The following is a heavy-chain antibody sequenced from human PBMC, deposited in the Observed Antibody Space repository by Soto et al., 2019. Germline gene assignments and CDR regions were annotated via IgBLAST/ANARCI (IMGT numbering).Heavy chain of an antibody. Sequence: VQLVQSGGGLVKPGGSLRLSCAASGFTFTDAWMNWVRQAPGKGLEWVGSIKSKTAGGAIDYTTPVEGRVTISREDSENPLYLQMNSLKTEETAVYYCATDGGRWGQGTLVTVSS. V-gene: IGHV3-15*07. CDR3: ATDGGR. J-gene: IGHJ4*02. CDR2: IKSKTAGGAI. CDR1: GFTFTDAW.